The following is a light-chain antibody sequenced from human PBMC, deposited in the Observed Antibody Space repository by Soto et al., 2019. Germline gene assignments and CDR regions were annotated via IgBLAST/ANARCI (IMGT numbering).Light chain of an antibody. J-gene: IGLJ1*01. CDR1: MRDVGAYNY. CDR2: DVI. CDR3: CSYAGRYTYV. Sequence: QSALTQPASVSGSPGQSITISCAGTMRDVGAYNYVSWYQQHPGKAPQLIIYDVIQRPSGVPDRFSGSKSDNTASLTISGLQAEDEADYYCCSYAGRYTYVFGTGTKVTVL. V-gene: IGLV2-11*01.